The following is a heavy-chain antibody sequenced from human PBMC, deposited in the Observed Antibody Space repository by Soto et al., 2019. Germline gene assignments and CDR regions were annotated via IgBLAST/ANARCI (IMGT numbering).Heavy chain of an antibody. Sequence: EVQLLESGGGLVQPGGSLRLSCAASGFTFSSYAMSWVRQAPGKGLEWVSAISGSGGSTYYADSVKGRFTISRDNSKNTLYLQMNSLRAEDTAVYYCANSVTVAARSDYYYGMDVWGQGTTVTVSS. CDR1: GFTFSSYA. CDR2: ISGSGGST. CDR3: ANSVTVAARSDYYYGMDV. V-gene: IGHV3-23*01. D-gene: IGHD2-15*01. J-gene: IGHJ6*02.